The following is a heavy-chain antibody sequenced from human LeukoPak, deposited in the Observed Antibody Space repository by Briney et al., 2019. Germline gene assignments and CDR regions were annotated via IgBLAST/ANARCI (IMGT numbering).Heavy chain of an antibody. D-gene: IGHD1-26*01. Sequence: GGSLRLSCAASGFTFSRYGMTWVRQAPGKGLEWVSGISGSGGSTYYADSVQGRFTISRDNSKNTLYLQMISLRAEDTAVYYCAKERVVGPTSDFFDCWGQGTLVTVSS. CDR1: GFTFSRYG. CDR3: AKERVVGPTSDFFDC. V-gene: IGHV3-23*01. J-gene: IGHJ4*02. CDR2: ISGSGGST.